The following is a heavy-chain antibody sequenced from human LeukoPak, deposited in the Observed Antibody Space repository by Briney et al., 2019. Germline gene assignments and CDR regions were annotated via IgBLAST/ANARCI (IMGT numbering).Heavy chain of an antibody. Sequence: SETLSLTCSVSGGSISSYYWSWIRQPPGKGLEWIGSIYYSGSTYYNPSLKSRVTISVDTSKNQFSLKLSSVTAADTAVYYCARDQGTWIQLWLQGDAFDIWGQGTMVTVSS. V-gene: IGHV4-39*07. CDR1: GGSISSYY. CDR3: ARDQGTWIQLWLQGDAFDI. CDR2: IYYSGST. D-gene: IGHD5-18*01. J-gene: IGHJ3*02.